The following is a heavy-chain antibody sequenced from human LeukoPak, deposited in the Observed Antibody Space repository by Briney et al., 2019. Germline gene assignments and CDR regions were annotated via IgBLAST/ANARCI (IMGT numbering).Heavy chain of an antibody. D-gene: IGHD4-17*01. V-gene: IGHV3-23*01. CDR1: GFTFSSYP. CDR3: AKDDDGHHHGVDH. J-gene: IGHJ4*02. Sequence: GGSLRLSVPASGFTFSSYPMTWVRQPPGKGLEGVSAIGYSAGDTYYADSVKGRFTISRDNSMNTLYLQMSSLRADDTALYYCAKDDDGHHHGVDHWGQGTLVTVSS. CDR2: IGYSAGDT.